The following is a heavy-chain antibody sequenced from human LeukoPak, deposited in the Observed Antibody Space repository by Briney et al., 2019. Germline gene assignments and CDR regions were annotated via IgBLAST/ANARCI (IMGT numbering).Heavy chain of an antibody. V-gene: IGHV3-7*05. Sequence: PGGSLRLSCAASGFTFSSYWMSWVRQAPREGPEWVAKIKQDGSEKYYVDSVKGRFTISRDNAKNSLYLQMNSLRAEDTAVYYCARDRDSSSSFDYWGQGTLVTVSS. CDR3: ARDRDSSSSFDY. J-gene: IGHJ4*02. CDR2: IKQDGSEK. CDR1: GFTFSSYW. D-gene: IGHD6-6*01.